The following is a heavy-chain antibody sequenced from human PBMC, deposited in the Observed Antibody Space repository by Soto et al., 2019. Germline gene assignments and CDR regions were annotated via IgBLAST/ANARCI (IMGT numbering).Heavy chain of an antibody. D-gene: IGHD2-15*01. CDR1: GFSFNSYD. CDR3: AMSSRYCSGGDCQD. CDR2: ISYDGSNT. V-gene: IGHV3-30*03. J-gene: IGHJ4*02. Sequence: GGSLRLSCAASGFSFNSYDMHWVRQAPGKGPEWVAIISYDGSNTYYSDSVRGRFTISRENSKDTLYLQMHSLRSEDTAIYYCAMSSRYCSGGDCQDWGKGTQGTVAA.